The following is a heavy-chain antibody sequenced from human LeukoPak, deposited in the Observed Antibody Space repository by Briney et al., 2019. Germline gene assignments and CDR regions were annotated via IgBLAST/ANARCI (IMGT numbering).Heavy chain of an antibody. V-gene: IGHV4-39*07. CDR1: GGSISSYY. CDR2: ISYSGST. CDR3: ARVSGITMIVVLQSDAFDI. D-gene: IGHD3-22*01. J-gene: IGHJ3*02. Sequence: SETLSLTCTVSGGSISSYYWGWIRQPPGKGLEWIGSISYSGSTYYNPSLKSRVAISVDTSKNQFSLKLSSVTAADTAVYYCARVSGITMIVVLQSDAFDIWGQGTLVTVSS.